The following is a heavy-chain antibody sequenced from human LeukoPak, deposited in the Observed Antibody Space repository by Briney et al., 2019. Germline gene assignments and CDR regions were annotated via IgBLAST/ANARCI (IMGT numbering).Heavy chain of an antibody. CDR3: ARDGYCSGGSCYGMDV. Sequence: GGSLRLSCAASGFTFSSYAMSWVRQAPGKGLEWVSVISSSGGSTYYAGSVKGRFTISRENAKNSLYLQMNSLRAEDTAVYYCARDGYCSGGSCYGMDVWGQGTTVTVSS. CDR2: ISSSGGST. D-gene: IGHD2-15*01. CDR1: GFTFSSYA. V-gene: IGHV3-23*01. J-gene: IGHJ6*02.